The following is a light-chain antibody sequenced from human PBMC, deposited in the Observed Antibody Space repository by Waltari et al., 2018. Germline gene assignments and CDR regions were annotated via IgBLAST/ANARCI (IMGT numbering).Light chain of an antibody. CDR3: AGWDGSLNGYV. CDR1: SSNIGSSY. J-gene: IGLJ1*01. Sequence: QSVLTQPPSASGTPGQRVTISCSGSSSNIGSSYVNWYQQLPGTAPKLLIYNNNHRPSGVPDRFAGSKYGTSAFLAISGLQSEDEADYYCAGWDGSLNGYVFGAATKVTVL. V-gene: IGLV1-44*01. CDR2: NNN.